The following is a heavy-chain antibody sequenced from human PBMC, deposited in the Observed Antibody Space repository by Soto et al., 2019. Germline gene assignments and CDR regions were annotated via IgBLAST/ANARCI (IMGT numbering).Heavy chain of an antibody. Sequence: QVQLVQSGAEVKKPGSSVKVSCKASGGTFSSYAISWVRQAPGQGLEWMGGIIPIFGTANCAQKFQCRVTITADESTSTAYMELSSVRSEDTAVYYCARGRLAVDMGSYGMDVWGQGTTVTVAS. V-gene: IGHV1-69*01. D-gene: IGHD5-12*01. J-gene: IGHJ6*02. CDR1: GGTFSSYA. CDR3: ARGRLAVDMGSYGMDV. CDR2: IIPIFGTA.